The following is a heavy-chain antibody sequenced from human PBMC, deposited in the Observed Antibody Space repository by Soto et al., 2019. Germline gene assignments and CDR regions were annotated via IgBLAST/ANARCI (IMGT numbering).Heavy chain of an antibody. CDR2: ISPLENT. D-gene: IGHD5-12*01. J-gene: IGHJ4*02. Sequence: TLRDTSTGYRDSIDRAAFSCGWICLSPEKVLAWIGYISPLENTYFHPSFKSRLTMSIDRSRNQSSLNLSSVTAADMAVYYCARGGGYDSFDYWGQGVMVTVS. V-gene: IGHV4-30-2*06. CDR3: ARGGGYDSFDY. CDR1: RDSIDRAAFS.